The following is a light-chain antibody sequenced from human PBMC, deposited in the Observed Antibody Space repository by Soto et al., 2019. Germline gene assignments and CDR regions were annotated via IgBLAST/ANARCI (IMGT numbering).Light chain of an antibody. CDR2: EGS. J-gene: IGLJ1*01. Sequence: QSALTQPASVPGSPRQSITISCTGTSSDVGSYILVSWYQQHPGKAPKLMIYEGSKRLSGVSNRFSGSKSGNTASLTISGLQAEDEADYYCCSYASSITFCVFGNGTKGTVL. CDR1: SSDVGSYIL. V-gene: IGLV2-23*01. CDR3: CSYASSITFCV.